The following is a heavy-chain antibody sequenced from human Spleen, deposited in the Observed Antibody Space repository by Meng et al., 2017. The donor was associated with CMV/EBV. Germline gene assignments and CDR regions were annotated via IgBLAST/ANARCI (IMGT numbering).Heavy chain of an antibody. J-gene: IGHJ4*02. Sequence: GVLKISCAASGFTFSSYSMNWVRQAPGKGLEWVSYISSSSSTIYYADSVKGRFTISRDNAKNSLYLQMNSLRAEDTAVYYCARGWGRFDYWGQGTLVTVSS. CDR1: GFTFSSYS. V-gene: IGHV3-48*04. CDR3: ARGWGRFDY. D-gene: IGHD2-21*02. CDR2: ISSSSSTI.